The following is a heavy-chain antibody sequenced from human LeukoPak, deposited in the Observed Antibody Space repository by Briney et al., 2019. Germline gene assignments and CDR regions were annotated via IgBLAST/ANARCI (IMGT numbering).Heavy chain of an antibody. Sequence: SETLSLTCTVSGGSISSYYWSWIRQPPGKGLEWIAYIYYSGSTNYNPPLQSRVTISVDTSKNQFSLKLSSVTAADTAVYYCARGGMATTHWGQGTLVTVSS. V-gene: IGHV4-59*01. CDR3: ARGGMATTH. D-gene: IGHD5-24*01. CDR2: IYYSGST. CDR1: GGSISSYY. J-gene: IGHJ4*02.